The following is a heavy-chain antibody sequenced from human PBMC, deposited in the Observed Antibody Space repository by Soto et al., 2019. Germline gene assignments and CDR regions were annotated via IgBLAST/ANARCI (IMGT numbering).Heavy chain of an antibody. J-gene: IGHJ6*02. D-gene: IGHD2-15*01. Sequence: PSETLYLTCNVSGASMRSYSWTWMRLSPGKGLEWIGDIFYSGSSNLNPSLRSRLSISIDTSKNKFSLMLKSVTAADTAVYYCARDLRCCGLDVRGHGSTGTVSS. V-gene: IGHV4-59*01. CDR1: GASMRSYS. CDR3: ARDLRCCGLDV. CDR2: IFYSGSS.